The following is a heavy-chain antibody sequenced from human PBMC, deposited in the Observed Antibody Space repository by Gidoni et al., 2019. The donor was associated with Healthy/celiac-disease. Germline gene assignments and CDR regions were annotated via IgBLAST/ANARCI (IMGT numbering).Heavy chain of an antibody. CDR2: YGGTT. Sequence: YGGTTEYAASVKGRFTISRDDSKSIAYLQMNSLKTEDTAVYYCTRRGSIAVAGTDYWGQGTLVTVSS. V-gene: IGHV3-49*02. D-gene: IGHD6-19*01. J-gene: IGHJ4*02. CDR3: TRRGSIAVAGTDY.